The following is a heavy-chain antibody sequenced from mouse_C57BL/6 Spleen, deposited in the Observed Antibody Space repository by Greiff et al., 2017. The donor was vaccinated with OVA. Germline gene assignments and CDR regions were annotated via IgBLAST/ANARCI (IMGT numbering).Heavy chain of an antibody. V-gene: IGHV1-50*01. Sequence: VQLQQPGAELVKPGASVKLSCKASGYTFTSYWMQWVKQRPGQGLEWIGEIDPSDSYTNYNQKFKGKATLTVDTSSSTAYMQLSSLTSEDSAVYYCAREGGGNYRYFDYWGQGTTLTVSS. J-gene: IGHJ2*01. D-gene: IGHD2-1*01. CDR3: AREGGGNYRYFDY. CDR2: IDPSDSYT. CDR1: GYTFTSYW.